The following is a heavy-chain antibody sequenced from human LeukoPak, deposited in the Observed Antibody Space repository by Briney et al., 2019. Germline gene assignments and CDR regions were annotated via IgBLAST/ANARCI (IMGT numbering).Heavy chain of an antibody. Sequence: SETLSLTCTVSGGSISSYYWSWIRQPPGKGLEWIGYISTSGSTIYNPSLKSRVTISTDTSKNQFSLKLSSVTAADTAVYYCARQEYSSPLYNWFDPWGQETLVTVSS. CDR2: ISTSGST. D-gene: IGHD6-6*01. V-gene: IGHV4-4*09. CDR3: ARQEYSSPLYNWFDP. CDR1: GGSISSYY. J-gene: IGHJ5*02.